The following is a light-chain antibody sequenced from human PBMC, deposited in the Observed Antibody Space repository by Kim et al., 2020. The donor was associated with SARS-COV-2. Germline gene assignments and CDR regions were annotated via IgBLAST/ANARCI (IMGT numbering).Light chain of an antibody. CDR2: DVS. J-gene: IGLJ3*02. CDR3: SSYTSSSTRV. V-gene: IGLV2-14*03. Sequence: QSALTQPASVSGSPGQSITISCTGTSSDVGGYNYVSWYQQHPGKAPELMIYDVSKRPSGVSNRFSGSKSGNTASLTISGLQAEDEADNYCSSYTSSSTRVFGGGTKLTV. CDR1: SSDVGGYNY.